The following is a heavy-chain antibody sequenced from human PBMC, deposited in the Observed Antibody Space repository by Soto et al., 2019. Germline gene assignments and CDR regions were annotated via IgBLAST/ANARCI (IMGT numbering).Heavy chain of an antibody. Sequence: EXLKISCKGSGYXFTNYLIAWVRQMPGKGLEWMGMIYPGDSDTKISPSVQGQVALSVDRSNNTVYLQWSSLKASDTAMYFCARRGGSYAGPPDYWGRGTLVTVSS. J-gene: IGHJ4*01. CDR1: GYXFTNYL. CDR3: ARRGGSYAGPPDY. CDR2: IYPGDSDT. D-gene: IGHD1-26*01. V-gene: IGHV5-51*01.